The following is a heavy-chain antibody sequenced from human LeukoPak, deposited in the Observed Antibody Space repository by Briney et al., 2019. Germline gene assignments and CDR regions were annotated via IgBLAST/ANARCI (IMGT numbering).Heavy chain of an antibody. CDR1: GGSFSGYY. Sequence: SETLSLTCAVYGGSFSGYYWSWIRQPPGKGLEWIGEINHSGSTNYNPSLKSRVTISVDTSKNQFSLKLSSVTAADTAVYYCARYGPPNYYDYYYFDYWGQGTLVTVSS. V-gene: IGHV4-34*01. J-gene: IGHJ4*02. D-gene: IGHD3-22*01. CDR2: INHSGST. CDR3: ARYGPPNYYDYYYFDY.